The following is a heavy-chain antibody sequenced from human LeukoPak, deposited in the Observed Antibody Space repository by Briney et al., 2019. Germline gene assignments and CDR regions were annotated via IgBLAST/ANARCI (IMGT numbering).Heavy chain of an antibody. Sequence: ASVKVSCKASGFTFTGSAVQWVRQARGQRLEWIGWIVVGSGNTNYAQKFQERVTITRDMSTSTAYMELSSLRSEDTAVYYCAADLGYSGYAESAHLDYWGQGTLVTVSS. V-gene: IGHV1-58*01. J-gene: IGHJ4*02. D-gene: IGHD5-12*01. CDR2: IVVGSGNT. CDR1: GFTFTGSA. CDR3: AADLGYSGYAESAHLDY.